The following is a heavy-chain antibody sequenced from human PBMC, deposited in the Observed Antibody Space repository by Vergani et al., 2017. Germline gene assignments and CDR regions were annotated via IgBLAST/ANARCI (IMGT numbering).Heavy chain of an antibody. Sequence: QVQLVQSGAEVKKPGASVKVSCKASGYTFTSYYMHWVRQAPGQGLEWMGIINPSGGSTSYAQKFQGRVTMTRDTSTSTVYMELSSLRSEDTAVYYCARDLPTGYSSSWSGGMDVWGQGP. CDR1: GYTFTSYY. J-gene: IGHJ6*02. CDR3: ARDLPTGYSSSWSGGMDV. V-gene: IGHV1-46*01. D-gene: IGHD6-13*01. CDR2: INPSGGST.